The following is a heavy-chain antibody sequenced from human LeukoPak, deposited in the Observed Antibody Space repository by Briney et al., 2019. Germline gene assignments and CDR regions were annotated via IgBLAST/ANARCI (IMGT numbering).Heavy chain of an antibody. D-gene: IGHD3-10*01. CDR1: GYTFTSYY. V-gene: IGHV1-46*01. CDR3: ARDPGVYYYGSGSYAASTSGGY. Sequence: ASVKVSCKASGYTFTSYYMHWVRQAPGQGLEWMGIINPSGGSTSYAQKFQGRVTMTRDTSTSTVYMELSSLRSEDTAVYYCARDPGVYYYGSGSYAASTSGGYWGQGTLVTVSS. CDR2: INPSGGST. J-gene: IGHJ4*02.